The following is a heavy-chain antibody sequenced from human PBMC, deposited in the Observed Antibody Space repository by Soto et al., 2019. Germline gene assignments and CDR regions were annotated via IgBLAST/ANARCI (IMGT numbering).Heavy chain of an antibody. V-gene: IGHV3-30*18. CDR2: ISYDGSNK. D-gene: IGHD3-10*01. Sequence: GGSLRLSCAASGFTFSSYGMHWVRQAPGKGLEWVAVISYDGSNKYYADSVKGRFTISRDNSKNTLYLQMNSLRAEETAVYYGAKDSLVLLWFGFGEYFDYWGQGTLVTVSS. CDR1: GFTFSSYG. CDR3: AKDSLVLLWFGFGEYFDY. J-gene: IGHJ4*02.